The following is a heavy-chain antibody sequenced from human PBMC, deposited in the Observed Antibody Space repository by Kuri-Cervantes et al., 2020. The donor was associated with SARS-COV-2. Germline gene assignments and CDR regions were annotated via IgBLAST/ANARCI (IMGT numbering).Heavy chain of an antibody. CDR1: GYSFSNFW. V-gene: IGHV5-51*01. J-gene: IGHJ4*02. CDR2: IYPGDSDT. Sequence: KISCRGSGYSFSNFWIAWVRQMPGKGLEWMGIIYPGDSDTRYSTSFQGQVTTSADKSISTAYLQWASLKASDTAMYYCAIPRRDYGSGSRYGGFDYWGQGTLVTVSS. D-gene: IGHD3-10*01. CDR3: AIPRRDYGSGSRYGGFDY.